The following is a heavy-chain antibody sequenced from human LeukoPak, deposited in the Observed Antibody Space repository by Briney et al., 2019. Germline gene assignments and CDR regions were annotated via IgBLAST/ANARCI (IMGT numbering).Heavy chain of an antibody. CDR3: ARDRGTYAFDI. D-gene: IGHD3-10*01. CDR1: GFTVSSNY. Sequence: GGSLRLSCAASGFTVSSNYMSWVRQAPGKGLEWVSVIYSGGSTYYADSVKGRFTISRDNSKNTLYLQMNSLRAEDTGVYYCARDRGTYAFDIWGQGTMVTVSS. J-gene: IGHJ3*02. CDR2: IYSGGST. V-gene: IGHV3-53*01.